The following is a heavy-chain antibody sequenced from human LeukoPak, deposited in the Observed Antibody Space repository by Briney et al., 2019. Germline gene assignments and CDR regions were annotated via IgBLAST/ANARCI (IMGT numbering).Heavy chain of an antibody. CDR2: IYSGGST. D-gene: IGHD3-10*01. Sequence: PSETLSLTCTVSGGSISSYYWSWVRQAPGKGLEWVSVIYSGGSTYYADSVKGRFTISRDNSKNTLYLQMNSLRAEDTAVYYCARGGPDYWGQGTLVTVSS. CDR1: GGSISSYY. CDR3: ARGGPDY. J-gene: IGHJ4*02. V-gene: IGHV3-53*01.